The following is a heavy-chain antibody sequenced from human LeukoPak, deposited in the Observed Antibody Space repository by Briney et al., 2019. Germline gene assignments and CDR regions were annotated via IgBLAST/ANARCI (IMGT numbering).Heavy chain of an antibody. D-gene: IGHD3-16*01. J-gene: IGHJ5*02. CDR1: GYTFTGYY. CDR3: ARDRVLAAWGLNWFDP. Sequence: ASVKVSCKASGYTFTGYYMHWVRQAPGQGLEWMGWINPNSGCTNYAQKFQGRVTMTRDTSISTAYMELSRLRSDDTAVYYCARDRVLAAWGLNWFDPWGQGTLVTVSS. V-gene: IGHV1-2*02. CDR2: INPNSGCT.